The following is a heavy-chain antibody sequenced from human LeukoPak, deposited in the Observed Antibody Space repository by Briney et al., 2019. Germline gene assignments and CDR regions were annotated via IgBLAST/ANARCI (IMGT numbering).Heavy chain of an antibody. J-gene: IGHJ4*02. V-gene: IGHV3-33*01. CDR1: GFTFSSYG. CDR3: ARDRISFIVIPRGFDY. CDR2: IWYDGSNK. D-gene: IGHD3-16*02. Sequence: GGSLRLSCAASGFTFSSYGMHWVRQAPGKGLEWVAVIWYDGSNKYYADSVKGRFTISRDNSKNTLYLQMNSLRAEDTAVYYCARDRISFIVIPRGFDYWGQGTLVTVSS.